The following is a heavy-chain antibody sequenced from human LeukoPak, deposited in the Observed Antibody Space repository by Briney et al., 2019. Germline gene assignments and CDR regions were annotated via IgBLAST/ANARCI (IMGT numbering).Heavy chain of an antibody. CDR1: GYTFTAYY. V-gene: IGHV1-2*02. CDR3: ARVKDSSSWHYFDF. Sequence: ASVKVSCKASGYTFTAYYIHWLRQAPGQGLEWMGWVNPFSGGTIPAQKFQDRVTMTKDTSVNTAYMELSSLRSDDTAVYYCARVKDSSSWHYFDFWGQGTLVTVSS. CDR2: VNPFSGGT. J-gene: IGHJ4*02. D-gene: IGHD6-13*01.